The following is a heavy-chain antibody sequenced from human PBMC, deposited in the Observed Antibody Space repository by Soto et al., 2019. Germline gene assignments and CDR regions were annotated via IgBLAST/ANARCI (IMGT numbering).Heavy chain of an antibody. CDR2: INAGNGNT. J-gene: IGHJ4*02. V-gene: IGHV1-3*05. CDR1: GYTFTSYA. D-gene: IGHD3-22*01. CDR3: ARGIGYYYWDDY. Sequence: QVQLVQSGAEEKKPGASVKVSCKASGYTFTSYAMHWVRQAPGQRLEWMGWINAGNGNTKYSQKFQGRVTITRDTSASTAYMELSSLRSEDTAVYSFARGIGYYYWDDYWGQGTLVTVSS.